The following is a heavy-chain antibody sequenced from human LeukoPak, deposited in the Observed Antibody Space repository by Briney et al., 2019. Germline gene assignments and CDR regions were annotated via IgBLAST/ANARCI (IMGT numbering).Heavy chain of an antibody. J-gene: IGHJ6*02. D-gene: IGHD5-18*01. CDR1: GFIFSDYA. CDR2: IWFDGSKK. V-gene: IGHV3-30*18. CDR3: AKDGQSYAPYAMDV. Sequence: GTSLRLSCAASGFIFSDYAMHWIRQAPGKGLEWVAQIWFDGSKKNYADSVKGRFTISRDQSKNTVSLQMNSLRAEDTALYYCAKDGQSYAPYAMDVWGQGTTVTVSS.